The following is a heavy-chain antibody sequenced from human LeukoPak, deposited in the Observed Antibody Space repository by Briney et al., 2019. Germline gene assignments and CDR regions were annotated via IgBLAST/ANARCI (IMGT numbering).Heavy chain of an antibody. D-gene: IGHD3-22*01. J-gene: IGHJ4*02. V-gene: IGHV4-34*01. CDR1: GGSFSGYY. CDR3: ARGVDYYDSSGKSPFGY. CDR2: INHSGST. Sequence: SETLSLTCAVYGGSFSGYYWSRIRQPPGKGLEWIGEINHSGSTNYNPSLKSRVTISVDTSKNQFSLKLGSVTAADTAVYYCARGVDYYDSSGKSPFGYWGQGTLVTVSS.